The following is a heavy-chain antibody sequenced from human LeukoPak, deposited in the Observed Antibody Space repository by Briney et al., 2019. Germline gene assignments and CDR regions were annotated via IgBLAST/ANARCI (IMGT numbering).Heavy chain of an antibody. Sequence: PGGSLRLSCAASGFTFSSYAMSWVRQAPGKGLEWVSAISGSGGSTYYADSVKGRFTISRDNSKNALYLQMNSLRAEDTAVYYCAKRIAVAGGRWFDPWGQGTLVTVSS. CDR2: ISGSGGST. J-gene: IGHJ5*02. D-gene: IGHD6-19*01. CDR1: GFTFSSYA. V-gene: IGHV3-23*01. CDR3: AKRIAVAGGRWFDP.